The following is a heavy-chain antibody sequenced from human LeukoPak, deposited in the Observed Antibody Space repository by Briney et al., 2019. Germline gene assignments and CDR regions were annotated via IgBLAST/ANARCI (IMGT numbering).Heavy chain of an antibody. V-gene: IGHV3-7*01. J-gene: IGHJ4*02. CDR2: IEQDGSEK. CDR1: GFTFRNYG. D-gene: IGHD3-16*01. Sequence: GGSLRLSCAASGFTFRNYGMHWVRQAPGKGLEWVAHIEQDGSEKYSVDSVKGRFTISRDNAKNSLYLQMNSLRAEDTAVYYCARGGFGYVYFDYWGQGTLVTVSS. CDR3: ARGGFGYVYFDY.